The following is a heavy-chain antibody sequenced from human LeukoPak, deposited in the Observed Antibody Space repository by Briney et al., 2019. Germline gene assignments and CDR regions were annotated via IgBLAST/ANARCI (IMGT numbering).Heavy chain of an antibody. CDR2: INSDGSST. V-gene: IGHV3-74*01. J-gene: IGHJ4*02. CDR1: EFTFSNHW. Sequence: GGSLRLSCAASEFTFSNHWMHWVRQAPGEGLVWVSYINSDGSSTSYADYVKGRFTISRDNARNTLYLQMNSLRVEDTAVYYCARDGSLPDYWGQGTPVTVSS. CDR3: ARDGSLPDY.